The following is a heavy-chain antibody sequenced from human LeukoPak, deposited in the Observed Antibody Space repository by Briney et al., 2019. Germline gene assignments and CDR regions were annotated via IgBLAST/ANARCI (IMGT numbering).Heavy chain of an antibody. CDR1: GYTFTSYA. J-gene: IGHJ4*02. Sequence: EASVKVSCKASGYTFTSYAMHWVRQAPGQRLEWMGWINAGNGNTKYSQKFQGRVTITRDTSASTAYMELSSLRSEDTAVYYCARDSYAAAGAIDYWGQGILVTVSS. CDR3: ARDSYAAAGAIDY. V-gene: IGHV1-3*01. D-gene: IGHD2-8*01. CDR2: INAGNGNT.